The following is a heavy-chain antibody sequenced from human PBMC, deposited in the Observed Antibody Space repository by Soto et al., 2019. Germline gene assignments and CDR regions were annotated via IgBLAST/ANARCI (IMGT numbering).Heavy chain of an antibody. Sequence: SETLSLTCTVSGGSISSYYWSWIRQPPGKGLEWIGYIYYSGSTNYNPSLKSRVTISVDTSKNQFSLKLSSVTAADTAVYYCARDLSRQDSGSYLAVGYYGMDVWGQGTTVTVSS. CDR3: ARDLSRQDSGSYLAVGYYGMDV. CDR1: GGSISSYY. J-gene: IGHJ6*02. D-gene: IGHD1-26*01. V-gene: IGHV4-59*01. CDR2: IYYSGST.